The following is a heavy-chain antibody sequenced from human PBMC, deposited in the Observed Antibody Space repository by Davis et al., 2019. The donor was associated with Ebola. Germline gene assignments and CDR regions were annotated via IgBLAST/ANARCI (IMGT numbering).Heavy chain of an antibody. CDR3: AKGITDQEYYYGMDV. V-gene: IGHV3-9*01. J-gene: IGHJ6*02. CDR1: GFAFSSNW. Sequence: GGSLRLSCSASGFAFSSNWMDWVRQAPGKGLEWVSGISWNSGSIGYADSVKGRVTISRDNAKNSLYLQMNSLRTEDTALYYCAKGITDQEYYYGMDVWGQGTTVTVSS. D-gene: IGHD5-24*01. CDR2: ISWNSGSI.